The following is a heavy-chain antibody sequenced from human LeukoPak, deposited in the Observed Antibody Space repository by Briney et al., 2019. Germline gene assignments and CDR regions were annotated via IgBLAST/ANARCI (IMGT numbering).Heavy chain of an antibody. D-gene: IGHD1-26*01. CDR1: GFTFSSYA. CDR2: ISYDGSNK. CDR3: AKDLRIVGATYFDY. V-gene: IGHV3-30*04. J-gene: IGHJ4*02. Sequence: GGSLRLSCAASGFTFSSYAMYWVRQAPGEGLEWVAVISYDGSNKYYADSVKGRFTISRDNSKNTLYLQMNSLRAEDTAVYYCAKDLRIVGATYFDYWGQGTLVTVSS.